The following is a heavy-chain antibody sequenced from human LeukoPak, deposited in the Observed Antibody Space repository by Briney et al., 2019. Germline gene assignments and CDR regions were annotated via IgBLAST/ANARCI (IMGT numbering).Heavy chain of an antibody. CDR2: IKQDGSEK. Sequence: GGSLRLSCAASGFSFGTYWMSWVRQAPGKGLEWVANIKQDGSEKYYVDSVKGRFTISRDNAKNSLYLQMNSLRAEDTAVYYCARDQGLYYDSSGYPYFDYWGQGTLVTVSS. D-gene: IGHD3-22*01. CDR3: ARDQGLYYDSSGYPYFDY. J-gene: IGHJ4*02. CDR1: GFSFGTYW. V-gene: IGHV3-7*01.